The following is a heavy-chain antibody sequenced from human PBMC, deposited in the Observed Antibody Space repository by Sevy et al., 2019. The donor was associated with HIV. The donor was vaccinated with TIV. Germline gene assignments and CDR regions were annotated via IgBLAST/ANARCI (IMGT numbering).Heavy chain of an antibody. CDR1: GFTFSSYG. Sequence: GGSLRLSCAASGFTFSSYGMHWVRQAPGKGLEWVAVISYDGSNKYYADSVKGRFTISRDNSKNTLYLQMNSLRAEDTAVYYCAKDGIAAAGTNSYYYYYGMDVWGQGTTVTVSS. D-gene: IGHD6-13*01. V-gene: IGHV3-30*18. CDR2: ISYDGSNK. J-gene: IGHJ6*02. CDR3: AKDGIAAAGTNSYYYYYGMDV.